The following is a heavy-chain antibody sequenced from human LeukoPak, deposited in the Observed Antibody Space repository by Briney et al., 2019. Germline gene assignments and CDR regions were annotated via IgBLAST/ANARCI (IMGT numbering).Heavy chain of an antibody. J-gene: IGHJ5*02. V-gene: IGHV3-15*01. CDR3: TTESCCWRNWCDP. CDR1: GFTFSNAW. CDR2: IKSKTDGGTT. D-gene: IGHD2-15*01. Sequence: PGGCLRLSCAASGFTFSNAWMSWVRQAPGKGLEWVGRIKSKTDGGTTDYAAPVKGRFTISRDDSKNTLYLQMNSLKTEDTAVYSYTTESCCWRNWCDPWGQGTLVTVSS.